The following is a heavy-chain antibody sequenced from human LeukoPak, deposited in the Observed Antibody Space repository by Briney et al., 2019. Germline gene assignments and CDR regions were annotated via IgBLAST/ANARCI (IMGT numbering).Heavy chain of an antibody. V-gene: IGHV1-24*01. CDR2: FDPEDGET. CDR1: GYTLTELS. D-gene: IGHD3-22*01. CDR3: ATALVRYDSSGYYYGGWFDP. J-gene: IGHJ5*02. Sequence: ASVKVSCKVSGYTLTELSMHWVRQAPGKGLEWMGGFDPEDGETIYAQKFQGRVTMTEDTSTDTAYMELSSLRSEDTAVYYCATALVRYDSSGYYYGGWFDPWGQGTLVTVSS.